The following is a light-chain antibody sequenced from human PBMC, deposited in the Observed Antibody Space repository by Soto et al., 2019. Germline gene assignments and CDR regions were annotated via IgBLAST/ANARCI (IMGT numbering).Light chain of an antibody. J-gene: IGKJ3*01. V-gene: IGKV1-9*01. CDR1: QEITSF. CDR3: QKVHSFPLN. CDR2: ATS. Sequence: DIQVTHSPLYLSASVVDRVTITFLASQEITSFVAWYQQQPEKAPKLLIFATSRLQTGVPSRFSGSGSGTEFTLTISSLQPEDFATYYCQKVHSFPLNFGPGTKVDIK.